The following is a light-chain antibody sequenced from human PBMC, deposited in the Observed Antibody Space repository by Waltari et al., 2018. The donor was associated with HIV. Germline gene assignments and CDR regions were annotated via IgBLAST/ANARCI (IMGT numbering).Light chain of an antibody. J-gene: IGLJ2*01. Sequence: QSVLTQPPSVSGAPGQRVTISCTGGSSNIGADYDVHWYQQIPGTAPKLLISGNKSRPEGVPDRFSASKSGASASLAITGLQAEDEADYFCQSYDRSLSASVVFGGGTKLTVL. CDR1: SSNIGADYD. CDR2: GNK. CDR3: QSYDRSLSASVV. V-gene: IGLV1-40*01.